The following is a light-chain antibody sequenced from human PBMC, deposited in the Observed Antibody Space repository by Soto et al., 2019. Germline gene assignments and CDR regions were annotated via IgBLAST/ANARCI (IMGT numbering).Light chain of an antibody. V-gene: IGLV1-40*01. J-gene: IGLJ1*01. CDR2: GND. Sequence: QSVLTQPPSVSGAPGQRVTISCTGSSSNIGAGYDVHWYQQLPGTAPKLLIYGNDNRPSGVPDRFSGSKSGTSASLAITGLQAEDEADYYCQSYDSGVTGSVFGTGTKVTVL. CDR1: SSNIGAGYD. CDR3: QSYDSGVTGSV.